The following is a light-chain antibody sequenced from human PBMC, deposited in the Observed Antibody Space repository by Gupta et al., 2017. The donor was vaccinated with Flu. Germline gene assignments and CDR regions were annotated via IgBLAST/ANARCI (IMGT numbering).Light chain of an antibody. CDR3: QSADSSGTSRV. Sequence: GNALPNQYDYWYQQKQGQAPVMVINKDSERPSGIPERFSGSSTGTTLTLTISGVQAEDEADYYCQSADSSGTSRVFGGGTKLTVL. J-gene: IGLJ3*02. V-gene: IGLV3-25*03. CDR1: ALPNQY. CDR2: KDS.